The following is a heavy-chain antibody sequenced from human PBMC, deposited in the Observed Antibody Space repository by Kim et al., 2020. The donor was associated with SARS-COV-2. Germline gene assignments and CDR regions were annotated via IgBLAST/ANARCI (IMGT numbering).Heavy chain of an antibody. CDR3: ARLIKNTVTTSWYFDL. J-gene: IGHJ2*01. CDR2: MNPNSGNT. CDR1: GDTFTSYD. D-gene: IGHD4-17*01. Sequence: ASVKVSCKAVGDTFTSYDTNWVRQATGQGLEWMGWMNPNSGNTGYAQKFQGRVTMTRNTSISTAYMELSSLRSEDTAVHYCARLIKNTVTTSWYFDLWGRGTLVTVSS. V-gene: IGHV1-8*01.